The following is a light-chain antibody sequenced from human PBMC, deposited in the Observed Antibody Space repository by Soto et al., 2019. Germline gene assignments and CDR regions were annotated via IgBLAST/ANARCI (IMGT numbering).Light chain of an antibody. CDR3: QQYNNWST. CDR1: QSISIN. V-gene: IGKV3-15*01. CDR2: AAS. Sequence: ELVMTQSPATLSLFPGERAILSCRASQSISINLAWYKQKPGQAPRLLIYAASNRATGVPARFSGSWSGTEFTLTISSLQSEDFAVYYCQQYNNWSTFGQGTRLEIK. J-gene: IGKJ5*01.